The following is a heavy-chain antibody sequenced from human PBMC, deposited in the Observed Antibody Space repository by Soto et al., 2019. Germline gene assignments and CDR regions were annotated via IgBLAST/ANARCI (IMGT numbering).Heavy chain of an antibody. Sequence: PSETLSLTCTVSGGSISSYYWSWIRQPPGKGLEWIGYIYYSGRTYYNPSLKSRVTISVDTSKNQFSLKLSSVTAADTAVYYCARVFSDSSSFFDSWGQGTLVTVSS. D-gene: IGHD6-13*01. J-gene: IGHJ5*01. V-gene: IGHV4-59*12. CDR3: ARVFSDSSSFFDS. CDR1: GGSISSYY. CDR2: IYYSGRT.